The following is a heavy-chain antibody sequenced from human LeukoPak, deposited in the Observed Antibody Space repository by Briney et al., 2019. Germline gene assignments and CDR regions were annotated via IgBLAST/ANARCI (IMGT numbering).Heavy chain of an antibody. CDR2: VHLDGRT. J-gene: IGHJ4*02. Sequence: SETLSLTCGVSGGSVSSTNWWTWIRLPPGKGLEWIGEVHLDGRTNFNPSLKSRLTMSVDLSENHVSLKLTSVTAADTAVYYCAREGGFYRPLDYSGQGTLVTVSS. V-gene: IGHV4-4*02. D-gene: IGHD6-25*01. CDR1: GGSVSSTNW. CDR3: AREGGFYRPLDY.